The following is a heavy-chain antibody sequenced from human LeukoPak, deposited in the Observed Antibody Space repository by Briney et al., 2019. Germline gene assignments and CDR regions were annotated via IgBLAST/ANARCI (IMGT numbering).Heavy chain of an antibody. CDR2: ISGSTI. J-gene: IGHJ4*02. CDR1: GFTFSSYR. Sequence: GRSLRLSCAASGFTFSSYRMNWVRQAPGKGLEWVSYISGSTIYYAESVKGRFTISRDNAKNLLYLQMNSLRAEDTAVYYCARERTTISTFAFDYWGQGTLVTVSS. V-gene: IGHV3-48*01. D-gene: IGHD4-11*01. CDR3: ARERTTISTFAFDY.